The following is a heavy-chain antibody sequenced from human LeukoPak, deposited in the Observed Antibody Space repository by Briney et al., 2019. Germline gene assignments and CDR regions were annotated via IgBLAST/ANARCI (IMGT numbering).Heavy chain of an antibody. J-gene: IGHJ5*02. D-gene: IGHD3-10*01. CDR3: ARDLVGYIGSGSYYNPKSNWFDP. V-gene: IGHV1-69*01. Sequence: GASVKVSCKASGGTFSSYAISWVRQAPGQGLEWMGGIIPIFGTANYAQKFQGRVTITADESTSTAYMELSSLRSEDTAVYYCARDLVGYIGSGSYYNPKSNWFDPWGQGTLVTVSS. CDR1: GGTFSSYA. CDR2: IIPIFGTA.